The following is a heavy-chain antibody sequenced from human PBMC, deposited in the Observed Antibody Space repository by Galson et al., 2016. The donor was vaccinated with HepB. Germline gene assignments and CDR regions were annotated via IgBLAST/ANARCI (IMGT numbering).Heavy chain of an antibody. J-gene: IGHJ3*01. Sequence: LRLSCAASGFTFSNYYMSWIRQAPGKGLEWVAYISPSTTHINYADSVMGRFTVSRDNAKNSLYLQMNSLGTEDTAVYYCASPSGRYSIHTFDLWGQGTMVTVSS. CDR3: ASPSGRYSIHTFDL. CDR1: GFTFSNYY. CDR2: ISPSTTHI. V-gene: IGHV3-11*06. D-gene: IGHD1-26*01.